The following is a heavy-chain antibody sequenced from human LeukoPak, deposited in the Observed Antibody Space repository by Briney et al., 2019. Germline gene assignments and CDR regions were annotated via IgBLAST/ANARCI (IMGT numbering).Heavy chain of an antibody. CDR1: GGSISSSSYY. V-gene: IGHV4-39*07. CDR3: ARIDFWSGYSY. D-gene: IGHD3-3*01. Sequence: SETLSLTCTVSGGSISSSSYYWGWIRQPPGKGLEWIGSIYYGGSTNYNPSLKSRVTISVDTSKNQFSLKLSSVTAADTAVYYCARIDFWSGYSYWGQGTLVTVSS. CDR2: IYYGGST. J-gene: IGHJ4*02.